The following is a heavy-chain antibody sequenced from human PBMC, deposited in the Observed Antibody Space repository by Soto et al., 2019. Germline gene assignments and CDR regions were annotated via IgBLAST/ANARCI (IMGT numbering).Heavy chain of an antibody. CDR3: ARDPDRYFDWLLSSGGDYYYMDV. V-gene: IGHV3-21*01. Sequence: PGGSLILSCAASGFTFSSYSMNWVRQAPGKGLEWVSSISSSSSYIYYADSVKGRFTISRDNAKNSLYLQMNSLRAEDTAVYYCARDPDRYFDWLLSSGGDYYYMDVWGKGTTVTVSS. CDR2: ISSSSSYI. D-gene: IGHD3-9*01. J-gene: IGHJ6*03. CDR1: GFTFSSYS.